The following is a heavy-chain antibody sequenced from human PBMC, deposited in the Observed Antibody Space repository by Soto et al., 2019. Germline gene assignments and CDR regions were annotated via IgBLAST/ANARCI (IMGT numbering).Heavy chain of an antibody. CDR3: TRHALQYCGGDCYLLPYFDL. D-gene: IGHD2-21*02. CDR2: IRSKANNYAT. J-gene: IGHJ2*01. V-gene: IGHV3-73*01. CDR1: GFTFSSYA. Sequence: SLRLSCAASGFTFSSYAMHWVRQASGKGLEWVGRIRSKANNYATAYAASVKGRFTISRDDSKNTAYLQMNSLKTEDTAVYYCTRHALQYCGGDCYLLPYFDLWGRGTLVTVSS.